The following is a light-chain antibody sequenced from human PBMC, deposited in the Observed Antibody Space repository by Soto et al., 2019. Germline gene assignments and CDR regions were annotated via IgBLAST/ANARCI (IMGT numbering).Light chain of an antibody. CDR1: QSVSSN. CDR2: GAS. Sequence: EIVMTQSPATLSVSPGERATLSCRASQSVSSNLAWYQQKPGQAPRLLIYGASTSATGIPDRCSGSGSGTEFTLTISSLQSEDFAVYYCQQYNNWPPYTFGQGTKLEIK. CDR3: QQYNNWPPYT. V-gene: IGKV3-15*01. J-gene: IGKJ2*01.